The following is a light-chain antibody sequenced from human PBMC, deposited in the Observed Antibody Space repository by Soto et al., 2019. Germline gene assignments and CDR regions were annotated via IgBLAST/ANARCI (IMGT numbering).Light chain of an antibody. J-gene: IGKJ5*01. V-gene: IGKV1-12*01. CDR1: QGISSW. CDR3: QQRSNWPIT. CDR2: AAS. Sequence: DIQMTQSPSSVSASVGDRFTLTCRASQGISSWLAWYQQKPGKAPKLLIYAASSLQSGVPSRFSGSGSGTDFTLTISSLEPEDFAVYYCQQRSNWPITFGQGTRLEIK.